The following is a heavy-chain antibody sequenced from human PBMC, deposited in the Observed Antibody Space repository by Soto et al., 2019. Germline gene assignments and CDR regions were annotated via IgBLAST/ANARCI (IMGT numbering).Heavy chain of an antibody. V-gene: IGHV3-9*01. Sequence: PGGSLRLSCAASGFTFGDYAMHWVRQVPGKGLEWVSGFKWNSGDVGCADSVKGRFTISRDNAKNSLYLQMNSLRPEDTAVYYCAKDRSSGSPYYGMDFWGQGTLVTVSS. D-gene: IGHD3-10*01. J-gene: IGHJ6*02. CDR2: FKWNSGDV. CDR3: AKDRSSGSPYYGMDF. CDR1: GFTFGDYA.